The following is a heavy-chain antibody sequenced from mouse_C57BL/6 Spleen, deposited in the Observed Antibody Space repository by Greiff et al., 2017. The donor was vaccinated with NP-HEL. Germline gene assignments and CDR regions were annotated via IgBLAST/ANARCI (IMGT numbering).Heavy chain of an antibody. CDR1: GYTFTDYY. Sequence: QVQLQQSGAELVRPGASVKLSCKASGYTFTDYYINWVKQRPGQGLERIARIYPGSGNTYYNEKFKGKATLTAEKSSSTAYMQLSSLTSEDSAVYFCARGLLRRGYYAMDYWGQGTSVTVSS. V-gene: IGHV1-76*01. CDR3: ARGLLRRGYYAMDY. J-gene: IGHJ4*01. CDR2: IYPGSGNT. D-gene: IGHD1-1*01.